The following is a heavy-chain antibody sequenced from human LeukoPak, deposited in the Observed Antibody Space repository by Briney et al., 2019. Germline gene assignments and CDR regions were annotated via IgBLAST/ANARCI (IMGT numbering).Heavy chain of an antibody. D-gene: IGHD2-8*01. J-gene: IGHJ6*03. CDR2: IRYDGSNK. V-gene: IGHV3-30*02. Sequence: GGSLRLSCAASGFTFSSYGMHRVRQAPGKGLEWVAFIRYDGSNKYYADSVKGRFTISRDNSKNTLYLQMNSLRAEDTAVYYCAKAGVHCTNGVCYTDYYYYYMDVWGKGTTVTVSS. CDR3: AKAGVHCTNGVCYTDYYYYYMDV. CDR1: GFTFSSYG.